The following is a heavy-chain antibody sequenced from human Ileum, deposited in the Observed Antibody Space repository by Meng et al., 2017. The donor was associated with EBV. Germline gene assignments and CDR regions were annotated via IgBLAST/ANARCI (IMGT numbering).Heavy chain of an antibody. J-gene: IGHJ2*01. V-gene: IGHV4-30-4*01. CDR3: ARGQKGYFDL. CDR2: IYSSGST. CDR1: GRSISSSNYY. Sequence: DPAPRLQNPSPTLSLTCTVSGRSISSSNYYWSWIRQTPGKGLDWSGHIYSSGSTYYNPSLKSRITISVDTSKNQFSLKLSSVTAADTAVYYCARGQKGYFDLWGRGTLVTVSS.